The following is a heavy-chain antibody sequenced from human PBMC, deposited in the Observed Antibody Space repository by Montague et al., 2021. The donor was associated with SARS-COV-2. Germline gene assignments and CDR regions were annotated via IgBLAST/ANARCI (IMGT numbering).Heavy chain of an antibody. J-gene: IGHJ5*02. CDR2: AYHNGRT. V-gene: IGHV4-59*01. Sequence: SETLSLTCSVSGGSTGTNYWSWIRQPPGGGLEWIGYAYHNGRTNXXPSLRGRVTMSLDTSKNQFSLNVTSVTAADTAVYHCARSRFVVVPAAMSFGHSYFDPWGQGRLVTVSS. CDR1: GGSTGTNY. CDR3: ARSRFVVVPAAMSFGHSYFDP. D-gene: IGHD2-2*01.